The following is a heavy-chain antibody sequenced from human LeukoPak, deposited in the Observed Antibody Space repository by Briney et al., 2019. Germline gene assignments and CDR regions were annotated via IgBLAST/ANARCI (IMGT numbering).Heavy chain of an antibody. CDR1: GYTFTSYG. D-gene: IGHD5-18*01. Sequence: ASVKVSCKASGYTFTSYGISWVRQAPGQGLDWMGWISAYNGNTNYAQKLQGRVTMTTDTSTSTAYMELRSLRSDDTAVYYCARDPGVDTAMVFDYWGQGTLVTVSS. CDR3: ARDPGVDTAMVFDY. J-gene: IGHJ4*02. CDR2: ISAYNGNT. V-gene: IGHV1-18*01.